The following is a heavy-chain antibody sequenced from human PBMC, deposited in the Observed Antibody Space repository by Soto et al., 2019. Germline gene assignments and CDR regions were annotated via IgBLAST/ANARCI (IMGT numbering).Heavy chain of an antibody. D-gene: IGHD2-2*01. CDR3: ARDGWRPPHRSSTRWYRWWVH. J-gene: IGHJ4*02. Sequence: SETLSLTCTVSGGSISSGGYYWSWIRQHPGKGLEWIGYIYYSGSTYYNPSLKSRVTISVDTSKNQFSLKLSSVTAADTAVYYCARDGWRPPHRSSTRWYRWWVHWGQGHLVTVPS. V-gene: IGHV4-31*03. CDR1: GGSISSGGYY. CDR2: IYYSGST.